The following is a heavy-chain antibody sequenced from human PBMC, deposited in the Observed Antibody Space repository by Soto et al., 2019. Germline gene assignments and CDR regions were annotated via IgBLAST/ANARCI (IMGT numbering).Heavy chain of an antibody. CDR1: GGSISSSSYY. Sequence: ETLSLTCTVSGGSISSSSYYWGWIRQPPGKGLEWIGSIYYSGSTYYNPSLKSRVTISVDTSKNQFSLKLSSVTAADTAVYYCARAHYGSGSYYPNDFDYWGQGTLVTVS. V-gene: IGHV4-39*01. J-gene: IGHJ4*02. CDR2: IYYSGST. D-gene: IGHD3-10*01. CDR3: ARAHYGSGSYYPNDFDY.